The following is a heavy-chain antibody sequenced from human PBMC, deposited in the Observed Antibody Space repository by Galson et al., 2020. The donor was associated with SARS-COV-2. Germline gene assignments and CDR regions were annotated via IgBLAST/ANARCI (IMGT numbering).Heavy chain of an antibody. J-gene: IGHJ4*02. Sequence: GESLKISCAASGFTFSNAWMSWVRQAPGKGLEWVGRIKSKTDGGTTDYAAPVKGRFTISRDDSKNTLYLQMNSLKTEDTAVYYCTTEMVGWYYFDYWGQGTLVTVSS. CDR1: GFTFSNAW. D-gene: IGHD2-15*01. CDR3: TTEMVGWYYFDY. CDR2: IKSKTDGGTT. V-gene: IGHV3-15*01.